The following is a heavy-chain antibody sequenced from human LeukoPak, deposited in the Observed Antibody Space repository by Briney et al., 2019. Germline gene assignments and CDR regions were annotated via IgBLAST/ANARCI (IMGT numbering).Heavy chain of an antibody. CDR2: IRFDGSTK. J-gene: IGHJ4*02. Sequence: PGGSLRLSCAASGFTFSSSGMHWVRQAPGEGLEWVAFIRFDGSTKYYVDSVKGRFTISRDNSKNTLYLQMNSLRAEDTAVYYCAKSEGYSFDYWGQGTLVTVSS. CDR1: GFTFSSSG. CDR3: AKSEGYSFDY. V-gene: IGHV3-30*02. D-gene: IGHD1-26*01.